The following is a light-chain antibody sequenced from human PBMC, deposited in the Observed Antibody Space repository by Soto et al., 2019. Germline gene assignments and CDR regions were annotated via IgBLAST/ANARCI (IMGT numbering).Light chain of an antibody. J-gene: IGKJ2*01. CDR2: DAS. CDR1: QSVISTS. Sequence: EIVLKQSPGTLSLSPGERATRSCRASQSVISTSLAWYQQKPGQAPRLLIYDASNRATGIPARFSGSGSGTDFTLTISSLEPEDFAVYYCQQRSSWPSFGQGTKVDIK. V-gene: IGKV3-11*01. CDR3: QQRSSWPS.